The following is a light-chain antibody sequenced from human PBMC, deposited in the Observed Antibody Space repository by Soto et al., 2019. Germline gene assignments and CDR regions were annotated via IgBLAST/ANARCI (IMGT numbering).Light chain of an antibody. J-gene: IGKJ3*01. CDR3: QQRSNWLFT. V-gene: IGKV3-11*01. Sequence: EIVFTQSPATLSLSPGERATLSCRASQSVSSYLAWYQQKPGQAPRLLIYDASNRATGIPARFSGSGSGTDFTITISSLEPDDFAVYYCQQRSNWLFTFGPGTKVDIK. CDR1: QSVSSY. CDR2: DAS.